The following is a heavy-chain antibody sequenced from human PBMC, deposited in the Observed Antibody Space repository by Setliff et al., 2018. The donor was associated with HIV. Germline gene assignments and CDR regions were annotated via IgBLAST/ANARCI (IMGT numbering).Heavy chain of an antibody. J-gene: IGHJ4*02. D-gene: IGHD3-22*01. CDR1: GGSISSYY. V-gene: IGHV4-59*08. CDR2: IYYSGST. CDR3: ARGTLYYYDTGGYSYFDY. Sequence: SETLSLTCTVSGGSISSYYWSWIRQPPGKGLEWIGYIYYSGSTYYNPSLKSRVTMSVGTSKNQFSLKLSSVTAADTAVFYCARGTLYYYDTGGYSYFDYWGQGTLVTVSS.